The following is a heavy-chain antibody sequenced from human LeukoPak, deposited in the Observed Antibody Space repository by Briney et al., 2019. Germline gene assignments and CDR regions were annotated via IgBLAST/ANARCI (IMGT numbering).Heavy chain of an antibody. Sequence: PSDTLSLTGTVSGGSISSSSYYWGWIRQPPGKGLEWIGSIYYSGSTYYNPSLKSRVTISVDTSKNQFSLKLSSVTAADTAVYYCARHIDYDSSGYYYVPYYYYYYGMDVWGQGTTVTVSS. V-gene: IGHV4-39*01. CDR3: ARHIDYDSSGYYYVPYYYYYYGMDV. CDR2: IYYSGST. D-gene: IGHD3-22*01. J-gene: IGHJ6*02. CDR1: GGSISSSSYY.